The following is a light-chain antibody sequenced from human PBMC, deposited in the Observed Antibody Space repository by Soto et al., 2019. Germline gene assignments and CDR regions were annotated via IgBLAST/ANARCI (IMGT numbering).Light chain of an antibody. CDR2: GAS. J-gene: IGKJ1*01. Sequence: IVLTQSPGTLSMSPGERATLSCRASQSVSNSYLAWYQQKRGQAPRLLISGASRRATGIPDRFSGSGSGTDFTLSITRLEPEDFAVYYCQQDGTSPQTFGQGTKV. CDR1: QSVSNSY. V-gene: IGKV3-20*01. CDR3: QQDGTSPQT.